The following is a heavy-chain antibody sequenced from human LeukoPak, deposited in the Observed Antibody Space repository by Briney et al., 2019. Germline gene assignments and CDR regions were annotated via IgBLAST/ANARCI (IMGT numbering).Heavy chain of an antibody. D-gene: IGHD3-22*01. CDR1: GFTFSSYS. Sequence: GGSLRLSCAASGFTFSSYSMNWVRQAPGKGLEWVSSISSSSSYIYYADSVKGRFTISRDNAKNSLYLQMNSLRAEDTAVYYCARDPYYYDSSGYMAYYYGMDVWGQGTTVTVSS. J-gene: IGHJ6*02. CDR3: ARDPYYYDSSGYMAYYYGMDV. CDR2: ISSSSSYI. V-gene: IGHV3-21*01.